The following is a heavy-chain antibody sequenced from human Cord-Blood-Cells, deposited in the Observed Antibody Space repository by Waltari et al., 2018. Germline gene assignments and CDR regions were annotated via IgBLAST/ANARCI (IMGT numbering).Heavy chain of an antibody. CDR2: IRKKAYSATT. J-gene: IGHJ4*02. Sequence: EVQLVESGGGLVQPGRSLRLSCTASGFSFGDYAMSWVRQARGKGLEGEAVIRKKAYSATTESAASVKDRFTISSNDSKSIAYLQMNSLKTEDTAVDYCTAYTVTLVDYWGQGTLVTVSS. V-gene: IGHV3-49*04. CDR1: GFSFGDYA. D-gene: IGHD4-4*01. CDR3: TAYTVTLVDY.